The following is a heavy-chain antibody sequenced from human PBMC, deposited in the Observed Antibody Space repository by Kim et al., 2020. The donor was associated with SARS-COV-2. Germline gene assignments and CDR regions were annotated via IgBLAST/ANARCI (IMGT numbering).Heavy chain of an antibody. V-gene: IGHV4-34*01. CDR2: INHRGST. Sequence: SETLSLTCAVYGGSLSDYYWSWIRQPPGKGLEWIGEINHRGSTNYNTSLNSRVTISLDTSKNQFSLILRSVTAADTAVYYCARGLIGSGVSSYDYCLDVWGLGTTVTVSS. D-gene: IGHD3-3*01. CDR3: ARGLIGSGVSSYDYCLDV. J-gene: IGHJ6*02. CDR1: GGSLSDYY.